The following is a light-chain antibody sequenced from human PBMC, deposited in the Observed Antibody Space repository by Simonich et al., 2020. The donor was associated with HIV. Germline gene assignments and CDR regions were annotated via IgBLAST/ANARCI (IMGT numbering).Light chain of an antibody. J-gene: IGLJ3*02. CDR1: SSDVGSYNL. CDR3: CSYAGSSTLV. CDR2: EGS. Sequence: QSALTQPASVSGSPGQSITISCTGTSSDVGSYNLVSWYQPTPGKAPKLMIYEGSKRPSGVSNRFSGSKSGNTASLTISGLQAEDEADYYCCSYAGSSTLVFGGGTKLTVL. V-gene: IGLV2-23*01.